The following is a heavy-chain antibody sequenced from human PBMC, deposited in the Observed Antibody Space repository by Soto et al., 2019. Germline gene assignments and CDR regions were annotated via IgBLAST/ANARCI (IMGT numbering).Heavy chain of an antibody. J-gene: IGHJ6*02. CDR2: INHSGST. Sequence: SETLSLTCAVYGGSFSGYYWSWIRQPPGKGLEWIGEINHSGSTNYNPSLKSRVTISVDTSKNQFPLKLSSVTAADTAVYYCARRVVAALYYYYYYGMDVWGQGTTVTVSS. V-gene: IGHV4-34*01. CDR3: ARRVVAALYYYYYYGMDV. CDR1: GGSFSGYY. D-gene: IGHD2-15*01.